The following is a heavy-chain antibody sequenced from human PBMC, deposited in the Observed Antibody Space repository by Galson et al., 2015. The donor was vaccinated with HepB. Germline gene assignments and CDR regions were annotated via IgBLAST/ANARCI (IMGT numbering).Heavy chain of an antibody. CDR3: ARDRLHSLDY. CDR1: GGTFSRYA. J-gene: IGHJ4*02. Sequence: SVKVSCKAPGGTFSRYAISWVRQAHGQGLEWMGWISANSGNTNYAQRLQGRVTLTRDTSTNTAYMELRRLRSDDAAVYYCARDRLHSLDYWGQGTLVTVSS. V-gene: IGHV1-18*01. CDR2: ISANSGNT.